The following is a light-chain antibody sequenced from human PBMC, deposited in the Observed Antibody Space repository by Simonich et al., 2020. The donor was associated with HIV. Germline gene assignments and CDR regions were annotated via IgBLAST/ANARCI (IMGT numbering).Light chain of an antibody. CDR2: EVN. Sequence: QSALTQPPSASGSPGQSVTISCTGTNCDVGGYNYDSWYQQNPGKAPKLIIYEVNRRPPGVPDRFSGSKSDNTASLTVSGLQAEDEANYYCSSYAGSNTVVFGGGTKLTVL. CDR3: SSYAGSNTVV. J-gene: IGLJ2*01. V-gene: IGLV2-8*01. CDR1: NCDVGGYNY.